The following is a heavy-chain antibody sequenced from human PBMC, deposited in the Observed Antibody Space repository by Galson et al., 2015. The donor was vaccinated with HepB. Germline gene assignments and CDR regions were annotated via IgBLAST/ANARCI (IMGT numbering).Heavy chain of an antibody. D-gene: IGHD6-19*01. CDR1: GGTLSSYT. CDR3: ARYSSGGTFDY. J-gene: IGHJ4*02. CDR2: IIPILGIA. Sequence: SVKVSCKASGGTLSSYTISWVRQAPGQGLEWMGRIIPILGIANYAQKFQGRVTITADKSTSTAYMELSSLRSEDTAVYYCARYSSGGTFDYWGQGTLVTVSS. V-gene: IGHV1-69*02.